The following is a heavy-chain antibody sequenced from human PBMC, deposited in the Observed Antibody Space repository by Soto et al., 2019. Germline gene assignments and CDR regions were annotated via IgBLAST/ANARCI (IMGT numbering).Heavy chain of an antibody. V-gene: IGHV1-46*01. CDR1: GYTFTSYY. Sequence: GASVKVSCKASGYTFTSYYTHWVRQAPGQGLEWMGIINPSGGSTSYAQKFQGRVTMTRDTSTSTVYMELSSLRSEDTAVYYCAREGAVATISAAFDIWGQGTMVTVTS. D-gene: IGHD2-15*01. CDR3: AREGAVATISAAFDI. J-gene: IGHJ3*02. CDR2: INPSGGST.